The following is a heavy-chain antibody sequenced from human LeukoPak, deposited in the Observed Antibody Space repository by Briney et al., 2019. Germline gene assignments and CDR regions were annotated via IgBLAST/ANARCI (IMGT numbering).Heavy chain of an antibody. Sequence: GGSLRLSCATSGFTFSSNWMSWVRHVPGRGLDWVANIKPDGSAEYYAASVKGRFTVSRDNAKNSLYLQMNSLRVEDTAVYYCARAPPARRIAAAGVLTPRGYFDYWGQGTLVTVSS. J-gene: IGHJ4*02. V-gene: IGHV3-7*01. CDR1: GFTFSSNW. CDR3: ARAPPARRIAAAGVLTPRGYFDY. D-gene: IGHD6-13*01. CDR2: IKPDGSAE.